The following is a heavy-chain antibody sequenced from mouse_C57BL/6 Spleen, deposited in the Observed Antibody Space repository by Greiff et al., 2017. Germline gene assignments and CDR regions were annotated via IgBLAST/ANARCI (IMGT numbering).Heavy chain of an antibody. J-gene: IGHJ1*03. CDR1: GFTFSNYW. D-gene: IGHD1-1*01. CDR2: IRLKSDNYAT. V-gene: IGHV6-3*01. CDR3: TITTVVARYFDF. Sequence: EVKLEESGGGLVQPGGSLKLSCVASGFTFSNYWMNWVRQSPEKGLEWVAQIRLKSDNYATHYAESVKGRFTISRDDSKSSVYLQMNNLRAEDTGMYYCTITTVVARYFDFWGTGTTVTVSS.